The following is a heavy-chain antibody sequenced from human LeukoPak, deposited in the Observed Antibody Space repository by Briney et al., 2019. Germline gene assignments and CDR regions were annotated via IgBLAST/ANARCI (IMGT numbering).Heavy chain of an antibody. Sequence: GGSLRLSCSASGFTFSSYAMHWVRPAPGKGLEYVSAISSNGGSTYYADSVKGRFTISRDNSKNTLYLQMSSLRAEDTAVYYCVKDKSNRVRGVIVNWFDPWGQGTLVTVSS. CDR2: ISSNGGST. V-gene: IGHV3-64D*09. CDR3: VKDKSNRVRGVIVNWFDP. J-gene: IGHJ5*02. D-gene: IGHD3-10*01. CDR1: GFTFSSYA.